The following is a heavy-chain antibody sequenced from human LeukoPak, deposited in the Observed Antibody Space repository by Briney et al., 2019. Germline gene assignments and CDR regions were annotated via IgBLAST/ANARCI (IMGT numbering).Heavy chain of an antibody. Sequence: ASVKVSCKASGYTFKAYYIHWVRQAPGQGLEWMGWINPNSGGTNYAQKFQGRVTLTRDTSITTAYMEVSRLRSDDTAVYYSAKARGVYCSSISCYDCDVWGKGTTVTVSS. CDR1: GYTFKAYY. D-gene: IGHD2-2*01. J-gene: IGHJ6*04. CDR3: AKARGVYCSSISCYDCDV. CDR2: INPNSGGT. V-gene: IGHV1-2*02.